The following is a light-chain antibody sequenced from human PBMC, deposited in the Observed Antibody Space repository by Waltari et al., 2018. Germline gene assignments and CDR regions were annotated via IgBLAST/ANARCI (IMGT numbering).Light chain of an antibody. CDR3: LQDNTRPWA. Sequence: DIQMTQSPSSLSASSGDPVTITCRASQRINNWLAWYQQRPGKSPNVVIYEASSLQSGVPSRFSGSGSGTDFSLTISSLQPEDFATYDCLQDNTRPWAFGQGTKVEIK. J-gene: IGKJ1*01. V-gene: IGKV1D-16*01. CDR1: QRINNW. CDR2: EAS.